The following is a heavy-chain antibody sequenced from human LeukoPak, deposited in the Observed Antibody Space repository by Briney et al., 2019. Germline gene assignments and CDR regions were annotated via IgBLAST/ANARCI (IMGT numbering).Heavy chain of an antibody. CDR1: GFTFSTTA. D-gene: IGHD3-10*01. J-gene: IGHJ6*02. V-gene: IGHV3-23*01. CDR3: ARDSHYYGSGSSLYYYYGMDV. CDR2: ISGSGDNTVMSGSGENT. Sequence: QPGGSLRLSCAASGFTFSTTAMGWVRQAPGKGLEWLSVISGSGDNTVMSGSGENTYYADSVKGRFTISRDNSKNTLYLQMNSLRAEDTAVYYCARDSHYYGSGSSLYYYYGMDVWGQGTTVTVSS.